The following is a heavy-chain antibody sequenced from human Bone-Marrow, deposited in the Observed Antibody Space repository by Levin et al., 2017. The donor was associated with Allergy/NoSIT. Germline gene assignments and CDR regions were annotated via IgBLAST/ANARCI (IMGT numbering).Heavy chain of an antibody. V-gene: IGHV3-30*18. CDR2: ISDDGGNK. D-gene: IGHD2-15*01. J-gene: IGHJ3*02. CDR3: AKADCSGGSCNSMDAFDI. Sequence: PGGSLRLSCAASGFTFSSYDMHWVRQAPGKGLEWVAVISDDGGNKYYVDSVKGRFTISRDNSKNTLYLQMNSLRAEDTAVYYCAKADCSGGSCNSMDAFDIWGQGTMVTVSS. CDR1: GFTFSSYD.